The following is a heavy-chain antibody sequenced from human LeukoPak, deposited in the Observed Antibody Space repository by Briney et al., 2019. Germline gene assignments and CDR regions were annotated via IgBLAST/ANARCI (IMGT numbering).Heavy chain of an antibody. CDR3: ASTHCASPSCYSYYYSGLDV. V-gene: IGHV4-31*11. CDR1: GASISSGTHY. D-gene: IGHD2-2*01. CDR2: IYNTGSA. J-gene: IGHJ6*02. Sequence: PSETLSLTCAVSGASISSGTHYWNWIRQHPGQGLEWIGHIYNTGSAYFNPSLMSRVSISIDTSENQFSLKLSSVTAADTAVYYCASTHCASPSCYSYYYSGLDVWGQGTTVTVSS.